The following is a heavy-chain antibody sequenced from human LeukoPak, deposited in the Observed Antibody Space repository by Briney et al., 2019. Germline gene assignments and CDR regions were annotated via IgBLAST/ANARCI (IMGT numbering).Heavy chain of an antibody. J-gene: IGHJ5*02. CDR2: INHSGST. CDR3: ARSRRLLWFGESSDR. CDR1: GGSFSGYY. D-gene: IGHD3-10*01. Sequence: SETLSLTCAVYGGSFSGYYWSWIRQPPGKGLEWIGEINHSGSTNYNPSLKSRVTISVDTSKNQFSLKLGSVTAADTAVYYCARSRRLLWFGESSDRWGQGTLVTVSS. V-gene: IGHV4-34*01.